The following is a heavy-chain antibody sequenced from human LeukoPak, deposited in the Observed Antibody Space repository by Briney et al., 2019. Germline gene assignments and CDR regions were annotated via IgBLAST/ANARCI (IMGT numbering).Heavy chain of an antibody. J-gene: IGHJ5*02. D-gene: IGHD4-11*01. Sequence: GGSLTLSCAASGFTFSSYAMSWVRQAPGKGLEWVSAISGSGGSTYYADSVKGRFAISRDNSKNTLYLQMNSLRAEDTAVYYCGRLHPTDNWFDPWGQGTLVTVSS. CDR3: GRLHPTDNWFDP. CDR2: ISGSGGST. CDR1: GFTFSSYA. V-gene: IGHV3-23*01.